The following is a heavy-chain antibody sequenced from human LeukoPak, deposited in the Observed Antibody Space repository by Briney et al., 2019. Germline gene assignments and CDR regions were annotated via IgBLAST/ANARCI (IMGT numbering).Heavy chain of an antibody. CDR1: GYTFTGYY. V-gene: IGHV1-2*02. CDR2: INPNSGGT. Sequence: ASVKVSCKASGYTFTGYYMHWVRQAPGQGLEWMGWINPNSGGTNYAQKFQGRVTMTEDTSTDTAYMELSSLRSEDTAVYYCATEENYFDYWGQGTLVTVSS. D-gene: IGHD7-27*01. J-gene: IGHJ4*02. CDR3: ATEENYFDY.